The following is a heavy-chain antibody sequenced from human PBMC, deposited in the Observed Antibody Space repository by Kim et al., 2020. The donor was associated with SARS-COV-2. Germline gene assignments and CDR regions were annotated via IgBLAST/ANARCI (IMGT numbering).Heavy chain of an antibody. V-gene: IGHV3-23*01. CDR2: ITASGGNT. D-gene: IGHD3-3*01. CDR3: IKAMAGGVAIDY. Sequence: GGSLRLSCAASRFTLSNYAVGWARQGPGRGLEWVSSITASGGNTFYADSAKGRFTISRDNFKDTVFLQIDSLRVEDTGIYYCIKAMAGGVAIDYWGQGTL. CDR1: RFTLSNYA. J-gene: IGHJ4*02.